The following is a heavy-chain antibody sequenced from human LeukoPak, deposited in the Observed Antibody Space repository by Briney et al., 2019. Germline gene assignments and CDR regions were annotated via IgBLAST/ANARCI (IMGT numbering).Heavy chain of an antibody. CDR2: INHSGSI. Sequence: SETLSLTCAVYGGSFSGYYWSWIRQPPGKGLEWIGEINHSGSINYNPSLKSRVTISVDTSKNQFSLKLSSVTAADTAVYYCARDRGTPRDFDYWGQGTLVTVSS. CDR3: ARDRGTPRDFDY. D-gene: IGHD2-15*01. J-gene: IGHJ4*02. CDR1: GGSFSGYY. V-gene: IGHV4-34*01.